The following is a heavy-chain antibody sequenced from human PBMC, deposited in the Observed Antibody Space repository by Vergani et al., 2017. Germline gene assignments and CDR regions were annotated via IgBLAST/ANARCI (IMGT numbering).Heavy chain of an antibody. CDR2: IGTAGDT. V-gene: IGHV3-13*01. D-gene: IGHD6-19*01. CDR3: ARVSRSGWYDY. Sequence: VQLVESGGGLVQPGGSLRLSCAASGFTFSSYDMHWVRQATGKGLEWVSAIGTAGDTYYPGSVKGRFTISRENAKNSLYLQMNSLRAGDTAVYYCARVSRSGWYDYWGQGTLVTVSS. CDR1: GFTFSSYD. J-gene: IGHJ4*02.